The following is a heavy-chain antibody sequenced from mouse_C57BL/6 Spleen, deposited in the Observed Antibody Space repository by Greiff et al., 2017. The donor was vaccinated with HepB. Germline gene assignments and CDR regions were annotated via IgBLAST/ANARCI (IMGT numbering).Heavy chain of an antibody. CDR2: FYPGSGSI. CDR3: ARHEDLHYYGSSYGYFDV. D-gene: IGHD1-1*01. V-gene: IGHV1-62-2*01. CDR1: GYTFTEYT. Sequence: VQLQESGAELVKPGASVKLSCKASGYTFTEYTIHWVKQRSGQGLEWIGWFYPGSGSIKYNEKFKDKATLTADKSSSTVYMELSRLTSEDSAVYFCARHEDLHYYGSSYGYFDVWGTGTTVTVSS. J-gene: IGHJ1*03.